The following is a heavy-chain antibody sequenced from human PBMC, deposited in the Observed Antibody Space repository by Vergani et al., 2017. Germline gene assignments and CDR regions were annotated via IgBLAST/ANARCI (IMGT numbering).Heavy chain of an antibody. CDR3: ARDFGGYGMDV. CDR2: IGTAGDT. D-gene: IGHD3-16*01. J-gene: IGHJ6*02. V-gene: IGHV3-13*01. Sequence: EVQLLESGGGLVQPGGSLRLSCAASGFTFSSYAMSWVRQAPGKGLEWVSAIGTAGDTYYPGSVKGRFTISRENAKNSLYLQMNSLRAGDTAVYYCARDFGGYGMDVWGQGTTVTVSS. CDR1: GFTFSSYA.